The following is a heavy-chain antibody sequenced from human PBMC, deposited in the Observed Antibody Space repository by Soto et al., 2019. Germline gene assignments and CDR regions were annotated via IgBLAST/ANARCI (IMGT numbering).Heavy chain of an antibody. CDR2: INPTDGST. Sequence: QVQLVQSGAEVKKPGASVKLSCKASGYTFTNFHMHWARQAPGQGPEWMGIINPTDGSTTYAQRFRGRVTMTRDMSTSTLYMELSSLTSEDTAVYYCARRADSGSFWDFFAHWGQGALVTVSS. CDR1: GYTFTNFH. V-gene: IGHV1-46*01. CDR3: ARRADSGSFWDFFAH. J-gene: IGHJ4*02. D-gene: IGHD1-26*01.